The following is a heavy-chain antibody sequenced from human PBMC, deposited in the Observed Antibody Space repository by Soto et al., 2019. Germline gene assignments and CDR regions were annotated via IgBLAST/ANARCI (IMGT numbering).Heavy chain of an antibody. J-gene: IGHJ6*02. CDR3: ARDTVTNYYGMDV. D-gene: IGHD4-17*01. CDR1: GGSISSGDYY. Sequence: PSETLSLTCTVSGGSISSGDYYWSWIRQPPGKGLEWIGYIYYSGSTYYNPSLKSRVTISVDTSKNQFSLKLSSVTAADTAVYYCARDTVTNYYGMDVWGQGTTVTVSS. V-gene: IGHV4-30-4*01. CDR2: IYYSGST.